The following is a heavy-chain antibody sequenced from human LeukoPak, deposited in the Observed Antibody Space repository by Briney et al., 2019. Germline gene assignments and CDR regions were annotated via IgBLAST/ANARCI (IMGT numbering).Heavy chain of an antibody. V-gene: IGHV3-9*01. CDR3: ATLRPRQQLVVDH. J-gene: IGHJ4*02. CDR1: GFTFDDYA. Sequence: GGSLRLSCAASGFTFDDYAMHWVRQAPGKGLEWASGISWNSGSIGYADSVKGRFTISRDNAKNSLYLQMSSLRAEDTAVYYCATLRPRQQLVVDHWGQGTLVTVSS. CDR2: ISWNSGSI. D-gene: IGHD6-13*01.